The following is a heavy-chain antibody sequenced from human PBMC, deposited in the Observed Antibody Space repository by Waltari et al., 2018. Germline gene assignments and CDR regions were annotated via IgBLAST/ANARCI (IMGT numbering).Heavy chain of an antibody. CDR2: INPNGGSA. CDR1: GSTVANFY. CDR3: ARVPPGPYYFDY. Sequence: HVQLVQSGAEVKKPGASVNVSCKASGSTVANFYIHWVRQASGHGLEWMGKINPNGGSAGYAQRFKGRIIMTTDTSTGTVYMELNSLTSNDTAVYFCARVPPGPYYFDYWGQGTLVTVSS. V-gene: IGHV1-46*01. J-gene: IGHJ4*02.